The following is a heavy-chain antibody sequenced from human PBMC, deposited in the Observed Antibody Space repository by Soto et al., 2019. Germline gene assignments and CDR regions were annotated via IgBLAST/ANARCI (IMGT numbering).Heavy chain of an antibody. CDR2: IYYSGST. D-gene: IGHD5-18*01. J-gene: IGHJ5*02. Sequence: SETLSLTCTVSGGSISSYYWSWIRQPPGKGLEWIGYIYYSGSTNYNPSLKSRVTISVDTSKNQFSLKLSSVTAADTAVYYCARKYGYEVGDNWFDPWGQGTLVTVSS. CDR1: GGSISSYY. V-gene: IGHV4-59*01. CDR3: ARKYGYEVGDNWFDP.